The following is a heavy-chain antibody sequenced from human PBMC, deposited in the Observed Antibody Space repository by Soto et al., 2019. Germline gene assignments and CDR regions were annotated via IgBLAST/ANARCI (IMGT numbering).Heavy chain of an antibody. D-gene: IGHD3-3*01. J-gene: IGHJ4*02. CDR2: ISYDGSNK. Sequence: GGSLRLSCAASGFTFSSYGMHWVRQAPGKGLEWVAVISYDGSNKYYADSVKGRFTISRDNSKNTLYLQMNSLRAEDTAVYYCAKDRSTYYDFWSGHFDYWGQGTLVTVSS. CDR3: AKDRSTYYDFWSGHFDY. CDR1: GFTFSSYG. V-gene: IGHV3-30*18.